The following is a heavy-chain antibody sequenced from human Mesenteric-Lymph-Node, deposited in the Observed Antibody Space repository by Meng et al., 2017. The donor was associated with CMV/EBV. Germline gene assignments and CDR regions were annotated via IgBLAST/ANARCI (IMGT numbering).Heavy chain of an antibody. CDR2: INHSGST. J-gene: IGHJ4*02. V-gene: IGHV4-34*01. CDR3: ARDSYSSGWTGFDY. Sequence: SETLSLTCAVYGGSFSGYYWSWIRQPPGKGLEWIGEINHSGSTNYNPSLKSRVTISVDTSKNQFSLKLSSVTAADTAVYYCARDSYSSGWTGFDYWGQGTLVTVSS. D-gene: IGHD6-19*01. CDR1: GGSFSGYY.